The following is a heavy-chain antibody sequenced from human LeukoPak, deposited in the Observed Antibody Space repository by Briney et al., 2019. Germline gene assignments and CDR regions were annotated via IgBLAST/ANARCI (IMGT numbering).Heavy chain of an antibody. D-gene: IGHD3-22*01. CDR2: IYYSGST. CDR1: GDSINEYY. CDR3: ARHAGFGSGYYHDAFDI. J-gene: IGHJ3*02. V-gene: IGHV4-59*08. Sequence: SETLSLTCTVSGDSINEYYWSWIRQPPGNRLEWIGWIYYSGSTMYSPSLESRVTISLDTSRTQFSLDLNSVTAADTAVYYCARHAGFGSGYYHDAFDIWGQGSMVIVSS.